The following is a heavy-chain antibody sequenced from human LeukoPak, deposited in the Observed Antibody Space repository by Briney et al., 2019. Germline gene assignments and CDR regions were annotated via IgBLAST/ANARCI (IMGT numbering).Heavy chain of an antibody. CDR1: GYRFTTYW. CDR2: IYPGDSDT. Sequence: GESLKISFKGFGYRFTTYWIGWVRPMPGKGLEWMGIIYPGDSDTRYSPSFQGQVTISADKSISIAYLQWSSLKASDTAMYYCARQRGRDGCISAFDYWGQGTLVTVSS. CDR3: ARQRGRDGCISAFDY. V-gene: IGHV5-51*01. J-gene: IGHJ4*02. D-gene: IGHD5-24*01.